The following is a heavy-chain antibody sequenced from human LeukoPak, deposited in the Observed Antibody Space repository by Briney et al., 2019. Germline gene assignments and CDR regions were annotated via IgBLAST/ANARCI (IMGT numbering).Heavy chain of an antibody. CDR1: GFTFSSYA. CDR3: VKDWVVEVTARGPFDY. D-gene: IGHD2-21*02. Sequence: TGGSLRLSCSASGFTFSSYAMHWVRQAPGKGLECVSVISSNGGTTYYADSVKGRFTISRDNSKNTLYLQMSSLRAEDTAVYYCVKDWVVEVTARGPFDYWGQGTLVTVSS. CDR2: ISSNGGTT. J-gene: IGHJ4*02. V-gene: IGHV3-64D*06.